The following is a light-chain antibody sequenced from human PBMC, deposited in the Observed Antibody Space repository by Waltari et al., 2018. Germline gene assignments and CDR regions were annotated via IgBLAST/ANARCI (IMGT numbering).Light chain of an antibody. Sequence: DIQMTQSPSSLAASVGDRVPITCRASQSISTYVNWYQQKPGKVPKVLIYAASSLHSGVPSRFSGSGSGTDFTLTISSLQPEDFATYYCQQSYSTPFTFGPGTIVDIK. J-gene: IGKJ3*01. CDR3: QQSYSTPFT. CDR2: AAS. CDR1: QSISTY. V-gene: IGKV1-39*01.